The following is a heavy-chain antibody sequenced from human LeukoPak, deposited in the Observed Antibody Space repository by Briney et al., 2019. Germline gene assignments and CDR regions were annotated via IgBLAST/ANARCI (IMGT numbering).Heavy chain of an antibody. V-gene: IGHV1-18*01. Sequence: GASVTVSCTASGYTFTNYGISWVRQAPGQGLEWMGYIIAYNGNTNYAQKLQGRVTMTTDTSTSTAYMELRSLRSDDTAVYYCARDVYYYDSNGPYYTYYYGMDVWGQGTTVTVSS. D-gene: IGHD3-22*01. CDR3: ARDVYYYDSNGPYYTYYYGMDV. J-gene: IGHJ6*02. CDR2: IIAYNGNT. CDR1: GYTFTNYG.